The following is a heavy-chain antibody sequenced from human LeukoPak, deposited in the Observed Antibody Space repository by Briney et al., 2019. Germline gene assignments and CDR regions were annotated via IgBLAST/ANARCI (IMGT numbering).Heavy chain of an antibody. Sequence: ASVKVSCKASGYTFTSYAMHWVRQATGQRLEWMGWINAGNGNTKYSQKFQGRVTITRDTSASTVYMELSSLRSEDTAVYYCARVRGYSYGSFDYWGQGTLVTVSS. V-gene: IGHV1-3*01. CDR2: INAGNGNT. D-gene: IGHD5-18*01. CDR3: ARVRGYSYGSFDY. CDR1: GYTFTSYA. J-gene: IGHJ4*01.